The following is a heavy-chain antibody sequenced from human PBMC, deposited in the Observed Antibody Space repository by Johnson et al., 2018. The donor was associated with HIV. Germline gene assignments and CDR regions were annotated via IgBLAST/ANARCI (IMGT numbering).Heavy chain of an antibody. D-gene: IGHD3-3*01. V-gene: IGHV3-30*04. CDR3: ARGRTQFLEGGAFDI. J-gene: IGHJ3*02. CDR2: ISYDGSNE. Sequence: PGKGLEWVAVISYDGSNEYHGDSVKGRFTISRDNLNNTLYLQMNSLRTEDTAVYYCARGRTQFLEGGAFDIWGQGTMVIVSS.